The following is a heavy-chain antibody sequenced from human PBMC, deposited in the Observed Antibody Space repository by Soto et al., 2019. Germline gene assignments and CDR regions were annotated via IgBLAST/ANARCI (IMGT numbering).Heavy chain of an antibody. CDR1: GFTFRTYG. CDR2: ISNDGGTQ. CDR3: ARNIRYCGAGGCYFDY. J-gene: IGHJ4*02. Sequence: GGSLRLSCAASGFTFRTYGIHWVRQAPGKGLEWVALISNDGGTQYYADSVKGRITVSRDNSRSTAFLQMNSLRPEDTAVYHCARNIRYCGAGGCYFDYWGQGTPVTVSS. V-gene: IGHV3-30*03. D-gene: IGHD2-21*01.